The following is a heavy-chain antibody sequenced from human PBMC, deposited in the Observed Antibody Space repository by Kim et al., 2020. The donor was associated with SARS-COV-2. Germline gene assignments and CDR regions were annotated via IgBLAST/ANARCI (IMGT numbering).Heavy chain of an antibody. D-gene: IGHD6-13*01. J-gene: IGHJ4*02. CDR3: ARDLGGIAAAGTH. V-gene: IGHV3-53*01. Sequence: AASVKGRITNARDNSKNTLYIQMSSLRAEDTAVYYCARDLGGIAAAGTHWGQGTLVTVSS.